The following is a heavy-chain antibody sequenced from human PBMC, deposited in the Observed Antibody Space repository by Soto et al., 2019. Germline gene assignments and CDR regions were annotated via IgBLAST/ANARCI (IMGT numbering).Heavy chain of an antibody. CDR2: IYTSGST. V-gene: IGHV4-4*07. CDR3: ARGPRGWAYGMDV. D-gene: IGHD6-19*01. Sequence: QVKLQESGPGLVKPSETLSLTCTVSGGSISSYYWSWIRQPAGKGLEWIGSIYTSGSTNYNPSLRSRVTMSVDTSKNQCSLKLGSVTAADTAVYYCARGPRGWAYGMDVWGQGTTVTVSS. J-gene: IGHJ6*02. CDR1: GGSISSYY.